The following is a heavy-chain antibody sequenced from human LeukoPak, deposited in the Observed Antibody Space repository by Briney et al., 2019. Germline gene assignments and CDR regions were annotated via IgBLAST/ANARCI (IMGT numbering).Heavy chain of an antibody. CDR2: ISGSGGST. J-gene: IGHJ4*02. CDR3: AKDRGYYYDSSGYYPD. D-gene: IGHD3-22*01. CDR1: GFTFSSHG. V-gene: IGHV3-23*01. Sequence: GGTLRLPCAASGFTFSSHGMNWVRQAPGKGLEWVSAISGSGGSTSYADSVKGRFTISRDNSKNTLYLQMNSLRAEDTAVYYCAKDRGYYYDSSGYYPDWGQGTLVTVSS.